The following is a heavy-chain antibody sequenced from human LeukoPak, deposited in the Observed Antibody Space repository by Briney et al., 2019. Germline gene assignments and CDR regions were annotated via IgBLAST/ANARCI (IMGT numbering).Heavy chain of an antibody. CDR2: ISWDGGST. J-gene: IGHJ4*02. CDR3: ARGYSYGYLGD. V-gene: IGHV3-43*01. D-gene: IGHD5-18*01. CDR1: GFTFDDYT. Sequence: GGSLRLSCAASGFTFDDYTMHWVRQAPGKGLEWVSPISWDGGSTYYADSVKGRFTISRDNSKNSLYLQMNSLRTEDTALYYCARGYSYGYLGDWGQGTLVTVSS.